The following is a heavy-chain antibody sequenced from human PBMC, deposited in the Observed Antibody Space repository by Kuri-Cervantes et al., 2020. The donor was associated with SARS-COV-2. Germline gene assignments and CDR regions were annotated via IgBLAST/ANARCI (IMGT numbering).Heavy chain of an antibody. D-gene: IGHD2-15*01. CDR1: GGTFSSYT. Sequence: SSEPVSHKASGGTFSSYTISWLRQAPGQGLEWMGRIIPTLGIANYAPKFQGRVTIPADKSTSTAYMELSSLRSEDTAVYYCAGGGLADLFDYWGQGTLVTVSS. CDR2: IIPTLGIA. V-gene: IGHV1-69*02. J-gene: IGHJ4*02. CDR3: AGGGLADLFDY.